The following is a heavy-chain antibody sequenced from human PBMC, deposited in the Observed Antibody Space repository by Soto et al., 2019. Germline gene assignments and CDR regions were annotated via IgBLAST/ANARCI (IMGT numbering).Heavy chain of an antibody. CDR3: ARDVSSGSSSLYLDAFDI. D-gene: IGHD6-13*01. V-gene: IGHV3-7*05. Sequence: TWVRQAPGKGLEWVANINRDGSKKSYLDSVRGRFTISRDNVGNSLYLQMDSLRADDTALYYCARDVSSGSSSLYLDAFDIWGQGTMVTVSS. CDR2: INRDGSKK. J-gene: IGHJ3*02.